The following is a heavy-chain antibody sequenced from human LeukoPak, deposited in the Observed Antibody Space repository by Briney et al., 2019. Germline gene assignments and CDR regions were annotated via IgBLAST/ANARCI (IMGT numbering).Heavy chain of an antibody. CDR3: AKVVVPAAHLDY. CDR2: IYSGGST. J-gene: IGHJ4*02. Sequence: GGSLRLSCAASGFTVSSNYMSWVRQAPGKGLEWVSVIYSGGSTYYADSVKGRFTISRDNSKNTLYLQMNSLRAEDTAVYYCAKVVVPAAHLDYWGQGTLVTVSS. D-gene: IGHD2-2*01. CDR1: GFTVSSNY. V-gene: IGHV3-66*02.